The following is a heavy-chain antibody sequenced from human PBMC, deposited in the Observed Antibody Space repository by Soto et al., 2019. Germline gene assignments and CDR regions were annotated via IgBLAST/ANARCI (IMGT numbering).Heavy chain of an antibody. J-gene: IGHJ5*02. V-gene: IGHV1-46*03. CDR2: INPSSGST. D-gene: IGHD3-3*01. CDR1: RYTFTSDY. CDR3: ARAPLYDFWSGSPGFWFDP. Sequence: ASVNGSWKGSRYTFTSDYVHWVRQAPGQGLEWMGIINPSSGSTSYAQKFQGRVTMARDTSTSTVYMELSSLRSEDTAVYYCARAPLYDFWSGSPGFWFDPWGQGTLVTVS.